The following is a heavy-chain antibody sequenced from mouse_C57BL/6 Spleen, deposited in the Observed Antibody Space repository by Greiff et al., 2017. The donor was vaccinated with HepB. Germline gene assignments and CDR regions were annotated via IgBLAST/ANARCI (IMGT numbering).Heavy chain of an antibody. Sequence: QVQLQQPGAELVKPGASVKLSCKASGYTFTSYWMQWVKQRPGQGLEWIGEIDPSDSYTNYNQKFKGKATLTVDTSSSTAYLQLSSLTSEDSAVYDCSGSDYYGSSYGYFDVWGTGTTVTVSS. V-gene: IGHV1-50*01. D-gene: IGHD1-1*01. CDR2: IDPSDSYT. CDR3: SGSDYYGSSYGYFDV. CDR1: GYTFTSYW. J-gene: IGHJ1*03.